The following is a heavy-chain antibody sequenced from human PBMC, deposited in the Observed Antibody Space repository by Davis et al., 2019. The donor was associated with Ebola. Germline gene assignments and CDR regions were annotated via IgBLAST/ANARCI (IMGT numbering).Heavy chain of an antibody. D-gene: IGHD5-18*01. V-gene: IGHV1-8*01. J-gene: IGHJ3*02. Sequence: ASVKVSCKASGYTFTGYDINWVRQATGQGLEWMGWMNPNSGNTGYAQKFQGRVTITRDTSASTAYMELSSLRSEDTAVYYCARDRGYSYGYAFDIWGQGTMVTVSS. CDR1: GYTFTGYD. CDR2: MNPNSGNT. CDR3: ARDRGYSYGYAFDI.